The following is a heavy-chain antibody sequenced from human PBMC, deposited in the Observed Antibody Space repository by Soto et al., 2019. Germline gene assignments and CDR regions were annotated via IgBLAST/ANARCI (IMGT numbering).Heavy chain of an antibody. V-gene: IGHV1-69*04. Sequence: SVKVSCKASGGTFSSYTISWVRQAPGQGLEWMGRIIPILGIANYAQKFQGRVTITADKSTSTAYMELSSLRSEDTAVYYCARDLIVVVVPYGMDVWGQGTTVTVSS. CDR3: ARDLIVVVVPYGMDV. D-gene: IGHD2-15*01. J-gene: IGHJ6*02. CDR2: IIPILGIA. CDR1: GGTFSSYT.